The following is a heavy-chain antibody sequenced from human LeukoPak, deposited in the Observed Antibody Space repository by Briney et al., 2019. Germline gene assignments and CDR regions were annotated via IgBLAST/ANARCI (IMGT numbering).Heavy chain of an antibody. Sequence: GGSLRLSCAASGFSFRNYAMSWVRQAPGKGLEWVSTVTSSADATHYADSVKGRFTISRDNSKNTLYLQMNSLRVDDTAMYYCAKDQPAAYFDYWGQGSLVTVSS. D-gene: IGHD2-2*01. CDR2: VTSSADAT. CDR1: GFSFRNYA. J-gene: IGHJ4*02. V-gene: IGHV3-23*01. CDR3: AKDQPAAYFDY.